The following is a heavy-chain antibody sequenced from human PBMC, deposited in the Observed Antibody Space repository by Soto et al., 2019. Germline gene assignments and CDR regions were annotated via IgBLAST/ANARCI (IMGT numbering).Heavy chain of an antibody. D-gene: IGHD3-10*01. Sequence: AASVKVSCKASGYTFTSYGISWVRQAPGQGLEWMGWISAYNGSTNYAQKLQGRVTMTTDTSTSTAYMELRSLRSDDTAVYDCARLELRGVIRYGMDVWGQGTTVTVSS. CDR3: ARLELRGVIRYGMDV. CDR2: ISAYNGST. V-gene: IGHV1-18*01. CDR1: GYTFTSYG. J-gene: IGHJ6*02.